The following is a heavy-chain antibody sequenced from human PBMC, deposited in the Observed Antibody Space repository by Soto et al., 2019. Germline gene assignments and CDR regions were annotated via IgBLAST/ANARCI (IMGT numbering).Heavy chain of an antibody. D-gene: IGHD2-2*01. Sequence: SVTLSLTCTVSGGSISSYYWSWIRQPPGKGLEWIGYIYYSGSTNYNPSLKSRVTISVDTFKNQFSLKLSYVTAADTAVYYCARRIVVVPAAIGWFDPWGQGTLVTVSS. CDR1: GGSISSYY. CDR2: IYYSGST. J-gene: IGHJ5*02. V-gene: IGHV4-59*08. CDR3: ARRIVVVPAAIGWFDP.